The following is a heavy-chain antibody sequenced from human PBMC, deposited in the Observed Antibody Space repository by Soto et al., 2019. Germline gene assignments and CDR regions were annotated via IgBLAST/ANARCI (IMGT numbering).Heavy chain of an antibody. CDR1: GFTFSSYW. J-gene: IGHJ4*02. CDR2: IKTDGSLT. CDR3: ARDEGVPMVRGYDN. V-gene: IGHV3-74*03. D-gene: IGHD3-10*01. Sequence: EAQLVQSGGGLVQPGGSMRLSCTASGFTFSSYWIHWVRQAPGRGLVWVSSIKTDGSLTPYADSVRGRFTISRDNAKNTAYLQMNSLRDEDTAVYYCARDEGVPMVRGYDNWGQGTLVAVSS.